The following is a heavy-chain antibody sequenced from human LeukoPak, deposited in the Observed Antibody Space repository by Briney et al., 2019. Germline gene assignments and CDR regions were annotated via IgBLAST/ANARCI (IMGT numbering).Heavy chain of an antibody. V-gene: IGHV1-24*01. CDR3: ATEGKMVRGLYTDY. CDR1: GGTFSSYA. J-gene: IGHJ4*02. D-gene: IGHD3-10*01. CDR2: FDPEDGET. Sequence: PWASVKVSCKASGGTFSSYAISWVRQAPGQGLEWMGRFDPEDGETIYAQKFQGRVTMTADTSADTAYMELSSLRSEDTAVYYCATEGKMVRGLYTDYWGQGTLVTVSS.